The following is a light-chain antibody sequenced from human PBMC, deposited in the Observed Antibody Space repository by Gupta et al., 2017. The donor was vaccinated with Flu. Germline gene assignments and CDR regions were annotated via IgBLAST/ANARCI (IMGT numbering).Light chain of an antibody. V-gene: IGKV3-15*01. CDR1: QSVSTN. CDR3: QQENSCPYT. CDR2: GAS. J-gene: IGKJ2*01. Sequence: EIVMTQSPATLSVSPGERATLSCRASQSVSTNLAWYQQKPGQAPRLLIYGASTRATGVPARFSGSGSGTEFTLTISSRQSEDFAVYYCQQENSCPYTFGQGTKMDI.